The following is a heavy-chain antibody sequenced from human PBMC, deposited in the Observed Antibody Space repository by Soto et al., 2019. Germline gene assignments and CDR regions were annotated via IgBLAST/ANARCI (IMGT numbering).Heavy chain of an antibody. CDR2: IIPILGIA. D-gene: IGHD2-8*01. V-gene: IGHV1-69*02. CDR3: ARGPNGYYYYYGMDV. CDR1: GGTFSSYT. J-gene: IGHJ6*02. Sequence: SVKVSCKASGGTFSSYTISWVRQAPGQGLEWMGRIIPILGIANYAQKFQGRVTITADKSTSTAYMELSSLRSEDTAVYYCARGPNGYYYYYGMDVWGQGTTVTVSS.